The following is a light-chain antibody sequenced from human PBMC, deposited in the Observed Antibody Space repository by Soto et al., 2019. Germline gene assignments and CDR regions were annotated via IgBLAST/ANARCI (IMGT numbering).Light chain of an antibody. CDR2: EVS. J-gene: IGLJ1*01. V-gene: IGLV2-14*01. Sequence: QSVLTQPASVSGSPGQSITISCTGTSSDVGGYNYVSWYQQHPGKAPKLMIYEVSNRPSGVSNRFSGSKSGNTASLTISGLQAEDEADYYCSSYTSSSNYVFXTGTKVTVL. CDR1: SSDVGGYNY. CDR3: SSYTSSSNYV.